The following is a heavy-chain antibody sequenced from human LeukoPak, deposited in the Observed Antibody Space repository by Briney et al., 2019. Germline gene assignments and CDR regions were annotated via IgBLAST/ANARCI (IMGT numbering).Heavy chain of an antibody. CDR1: GFTFSSYG. Sequence: GGSLRLSCAASGFTFSSYGMHWVRQAPGKGLEWVAVISYDGSNKYYADSVKGRFTISRDNSKNTLYLQMNSLRAEDTAVYYCAKDLIAAATEQKGNYSGQATLLTVSS. CDR2: ISYDGSNK. D-gene: IGHD6-13*01. V-gene: IGHV3-30*18. CDR3: AKDLIAAATEQKGNY. J-gene: IGHJ4*02.